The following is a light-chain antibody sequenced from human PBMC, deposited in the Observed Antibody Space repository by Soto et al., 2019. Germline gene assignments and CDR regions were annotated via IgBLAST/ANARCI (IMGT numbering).Light chain of an antibody. J-gene: IGLJ1*01. CDR3: SSYRRGSTYV. CDR2: DVT. Sequence: QSALTQPASVSGSPGQSITVSCTGTSSDVGGYNYVSWYQQYPGQVPRLMIYDVTNRPSGVSNRVSGSKSGNTASLTISGLQAEDEADYYCSSYRRGSTYVFGTGTKVTVL. CDR1: SSDVGGYNY. V-gene: IGLV2-14*01.